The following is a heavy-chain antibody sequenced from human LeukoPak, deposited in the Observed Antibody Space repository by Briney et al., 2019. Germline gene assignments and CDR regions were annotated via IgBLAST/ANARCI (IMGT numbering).Heavy chain of an antibody. J-gene: IGHJ3*02. D-gene: IGHD6-13*01. CDR2: IYTGGST. Sequence: GGSLRLSCAASGLTVSSHYMHWVRHPPGGGPEWVALIYTGGSTNYADSVRGRFAISRDNSKNTVYLQMNSLRAEDTAVYYCAREEYSSRRDQDAFDIWGQGTMVTVSS. CDR1: GLTVSSHY. CDR3: AREEYSSRRDQDAFDI. V-gene: IGHV3-66*01.